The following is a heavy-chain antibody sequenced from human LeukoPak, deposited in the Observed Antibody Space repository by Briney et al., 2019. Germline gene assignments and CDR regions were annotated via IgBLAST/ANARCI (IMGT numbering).Heavy chain of an antibody. Sequence: ASVKVSCKVSGYTLTELSMHWVRQAPGKGLEWMGGFDPEDGETIYAQKFQGRVTMTEDTSTDTAYMELSSLRSDDTAVYYCARRIQTIFGVVIRNYYYYGMDVWGQGTTVTVSS. D-gene: IGHD3-3*01. V-gene: IGHV1-24*01. CDR1: GYTLTELS. CDR2: FDPEDGET. J-gene: IGHJ6*02. CDR3: ARRIQTIFGVVIRNYYYYGMDV.